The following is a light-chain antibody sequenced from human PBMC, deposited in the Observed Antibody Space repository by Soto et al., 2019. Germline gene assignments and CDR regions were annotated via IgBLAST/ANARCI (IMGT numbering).Light chain of an antibody. CDR1: QSVSSTY. CDR2: GPS. V-gene: IGKV3-20*01. Sequence: EIVLTQSPGTLSLSPGERATLSCRASQSVSSTYLAWYQHKPGQAPRLLIYGPSSRAAGIPDRFSGSGSGTDFELTIIGIEPKDVAVYYIRVYAKLPRDFGQGTKLDIK. J-gene: IGKJ5*01. CDR3: RVYAKLPRD.